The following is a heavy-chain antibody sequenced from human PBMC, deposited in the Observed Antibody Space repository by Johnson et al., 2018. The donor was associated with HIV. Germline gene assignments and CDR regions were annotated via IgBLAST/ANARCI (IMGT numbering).Heavy chain of an antibody. Sequence: VQLVESGGGVVQTGRSLRLSCAASGFTFSSYAMHWVRQAPGKGLQWVSGISGSGITTYYADSVKGRCTISRENAKNSLSLQMNSLRAEDTAVYYCAGALEVGATTANEAFDIWGQGTMVTVSS. CDR2: ISGSGITT. J-gene: IGHJ3*02. CDR3: AGALEVGATTANEAFDI. V-gene: IGHV3-48*03. D-gene: IGHD1-26*01. CDR1: GFTFSSYA.